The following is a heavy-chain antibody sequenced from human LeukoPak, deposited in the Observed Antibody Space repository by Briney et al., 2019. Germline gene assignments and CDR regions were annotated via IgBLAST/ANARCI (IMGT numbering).Heavy chain of an antibody. CDR3: AKGGAGYCSSTSCLYYFNY. Sequence: PGGSLRLSCAASGFTFSSFAMRWVRQAPGKGLEWVSTISGSGDSTYYADSVKGRFTISRDNSKNTLHLQMNSLRAEDTAVYYCAKGGAGYCSSTSCLYYFNYWGQGTLVTVSS. CDR1: GFTFSSFA. D-gene: IGHD2-2*01. CDR2: ISGSGDST. J-gene: IGHJ4*02. V-gene: IGHV3-23*01.